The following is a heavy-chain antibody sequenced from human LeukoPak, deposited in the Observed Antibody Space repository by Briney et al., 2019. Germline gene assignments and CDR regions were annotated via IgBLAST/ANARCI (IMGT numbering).Heavy chain of an antibody. CDR1: GGSISSYY. D-gene: IGHD3-22*01. CDR3: ARGNQYYYDSSGYYPYDAFDI. Sequence: PSETLSLTCTVSGGSISSYYWSWIRQPPGKGLEWIGYIYYSRSTNYNPSLKSRVTISVDTSKNQFSLKLSSVTAADTAVYYCARGNQYYYDSSGYYPYDAFDIWGQGTMVTVSS. J-gene: IGHJ3*02. CDR2: IYYSRST. V-gene: IGHV4-59*01.